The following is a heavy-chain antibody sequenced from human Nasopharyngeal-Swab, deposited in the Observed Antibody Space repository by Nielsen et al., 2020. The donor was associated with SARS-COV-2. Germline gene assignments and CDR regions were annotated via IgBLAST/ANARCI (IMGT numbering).Heavy chain of an antibody. CDR2: IRSSSYI. D-gene: IGHD2-8*01. CDR3: ARDGNGYCTNGVCYTSYYYYYYIDV. J-gene: IGHJ6*03. Sequence: VRQAPGKGLEWVSSIRSSSYIYYADSEKGGFTISRDNAKNSLYLQMNSLRAEDTAVYYCARDGNGYCTNGVCYTSYYYYYYIDVWGKGTTVTVSS. V-gene: IGHV3-69-1*01.